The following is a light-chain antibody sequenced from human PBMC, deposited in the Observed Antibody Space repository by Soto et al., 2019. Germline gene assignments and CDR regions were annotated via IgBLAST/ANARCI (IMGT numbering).Light chain of an antibody. Sequence: QPVLTQSSSASASLGSSVTLTFTLSSGHSSYIIAWHQQQPGKAPRYLMKLEGSGSYNKGSGVPDRFSGSSSGADRYLTISNLQFEDEADYYCETWDFNTRVFGGGTKLTVL. V-gene: IGLV4-60*02. J-gene: IGLJ3*02. CDR2: LEGSGSY. CDR3: ETWDFNTRV. CDR1: SGHSSYI.